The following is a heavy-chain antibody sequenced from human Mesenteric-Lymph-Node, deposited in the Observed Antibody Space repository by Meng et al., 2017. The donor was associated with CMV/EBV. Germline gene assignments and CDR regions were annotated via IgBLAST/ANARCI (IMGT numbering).Heavy chain of an antibody. V-gene: IGHV4-31*03. CDR3: ARGAQLRYFDH. J-gene: IGHJ4*02. CDR2: IYYSGST. Sequence: CTVSGGSISSGGDYWSWIRQHPGKGLEWIGYIYYSGSTYYNPSLKSRVTISVDTSKNQFSLKLSSVTAADTAVYYCARGAQLRYFDHWGQGTLVTVSS. D-gene: IGHD3-9*01. CDR1: GGSISSGGDY.